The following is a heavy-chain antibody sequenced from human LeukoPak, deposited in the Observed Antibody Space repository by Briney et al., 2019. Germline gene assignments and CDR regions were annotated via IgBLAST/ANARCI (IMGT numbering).Heavy chain of an antibody. Sequence: ATVKISCKVSGYTFTDYYMHWVQQAPGKGLEWMGLVDPEDGETIYAEKFQGRVTITADTSTDTAYMELSSLRSEDTAVYYCASRFDLGTHYYYYYMDVWGKGTTVTVSS. CDR3: ASRFDLGTHYYYYYMDV. J-gene: IGHJ6*03. CDR2: VDPEDGET. CDR1: GYTFTDYY. D-gene: IGHD3-16*01. V-gene: IGHV1-69-2*01.